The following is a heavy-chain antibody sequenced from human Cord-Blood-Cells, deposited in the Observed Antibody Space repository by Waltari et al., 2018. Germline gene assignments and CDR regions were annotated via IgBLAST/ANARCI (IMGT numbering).Heavy chain of an antibody. CDR3: ARECWGWGFAFDI. D-gene: IGHD7-27*01. CDR2: IYHSGST. Sequence: QLQLQESGSGLVKPSQTLSLTCAVAGGSISSGGYSWSWIRQPPGKGLEWIGYIYHSGSTYYNPSLKSRVTISVDRSKNQFSLKLSSVTAADTAVYYCARECWGWGFAFDIWGQGTMVTVSS. J-gene: IGHJ3*02. V-gene: IGHV4-30-2*01. CDR1: GGSISSGGYS.